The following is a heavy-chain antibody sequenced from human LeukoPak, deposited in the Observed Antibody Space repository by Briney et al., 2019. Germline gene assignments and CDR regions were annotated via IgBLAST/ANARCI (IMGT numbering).Heavy chain of an antibody. D-gene: IGHD2-15*01. J-gene: IGHJ4*02. CDR2: ISAYSGNT. Sequence: GASVKVSCKSSVYTFTSYGITWVRQPRGQGLEWMGWISAYSGNTNYAQKLQGRVTITTDTSTSTAYMELKNLRSDDEAFYYCARDEFDCSGGTCYPDNYWGQGTLVTVSS. V-gene: IGHV1-18*01. CDR1: VYTFTSYG. CDR3: ARDEFDCSGGTCYPDNY.